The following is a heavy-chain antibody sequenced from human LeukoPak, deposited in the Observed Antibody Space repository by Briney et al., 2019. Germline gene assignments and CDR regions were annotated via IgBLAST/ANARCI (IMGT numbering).Heavy chain of an antibody. J-gene: IGHJ4*02. CDR1: GFTFNRYG. CDR2: AYGDGTDK. V-gene: IGHV3-33*01. Sequence: GGSLRLSCAASGFTFNRYGMHWVRQAPGKGLEWVAVAYGDGTDKYYADSVKGRFTISKDLSQNRLYMQMNSLRAEDAAMYYCATGGRFYYDLWGQGTLVAVSS. CDR3: ATGGRFYYDL. D-gene: IGHD2-15*01.